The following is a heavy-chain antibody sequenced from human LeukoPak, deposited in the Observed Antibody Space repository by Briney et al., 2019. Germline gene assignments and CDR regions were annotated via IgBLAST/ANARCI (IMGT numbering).Heavy chain of an antibody. Sequence: ESGGSLRLSCAPSGFTFSSYSMNWVRQAPGKGLEWVSSISSSSSYIYYADSVKGRFTISRDNAKNSLYLQMNSLRAEDTAVYYCATYQGGELALDYWGQGTLVTVSS. CDR2: ISSSSSYI. CDR3: ATYQGGELALDY. CDR1: GFTFSSYS. D-gene: IGHD1-26*01. J-gene: IGHJ4*02. V-gene: IGHV3-21*01.